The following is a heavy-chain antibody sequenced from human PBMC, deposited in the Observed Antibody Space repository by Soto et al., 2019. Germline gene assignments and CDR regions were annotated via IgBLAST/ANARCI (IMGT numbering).Heavy chain of an antibody. Sequence: QVQLQQWGAGLLKPSETLSLTCAVYGGSFSGYYWSWIRQPPGKGLEWIGEINHSGSTNYNPSLKSRVTISVDTSKNQFSLKLSSVTAADTAVYYCARGRSIAAAGTYYYYYYYMDVWGKGTTVTVSS. CDR1: GGSFSGYY. J-gene: IGHJ6*03. CDR2: INHSGST. D-gene: IGHD6-13*01. V-gene: IGHV4-34*01. CDR3: ARGRSIAAAGTYYYYYYYMDV.